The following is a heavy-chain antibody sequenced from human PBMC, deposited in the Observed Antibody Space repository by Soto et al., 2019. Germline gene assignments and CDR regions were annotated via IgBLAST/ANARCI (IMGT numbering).Heavy chain of an antibody. V-gene: IGHV3-30*18. D-gene: IGHD6-19*01. Sequence: PGGSLRLSCAASGFTFSSYGMHWVRQAPGKGLEWVAVISYDGSNKYYADSVKGRFTISRDNSKNTLYLQMNSLRAEDTAVYYCAKVSDLYSSGWYRYFDYWGQGTLVTVSS. CDR2: ISYDGSNK. J-gene: IGHJ4*02. CDR3: AKVSDLYSSGWYRYFDY. CDR1: GFTFSSYG.